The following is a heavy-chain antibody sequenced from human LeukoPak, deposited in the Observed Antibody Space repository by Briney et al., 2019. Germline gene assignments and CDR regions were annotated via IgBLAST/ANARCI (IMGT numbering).Heavy chain of an antibody. Sequence: GGSLRLSCAAFGFRFSTYWMTWVRQAPGKGLEWVAKINQDGSEESYVDSVKGRFTISRDNAKNALYLQMDSLRAEDTAVYYCARDGAAAGLYFDLWGQGTLVTVSS. CDR1: GFRFSTYW. V-gene: IGHV3-7*01. CDR3: ARDGAAAGLYFDL. D-gene: IGHD6-13*01. J-gene: IGHJ4*01. CDR2: INQDGSEE.